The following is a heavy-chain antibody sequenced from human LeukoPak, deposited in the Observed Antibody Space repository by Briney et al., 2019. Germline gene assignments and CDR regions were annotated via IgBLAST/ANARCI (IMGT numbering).Heavy chain of an antibody. Sequence: SETLSLTCTVSGGSISSSSYYWGWIRQPPGKGLEWIGSIYYSGSTYCNPSLKSRVTISVDTSKNQFSLKLSSVTAADTAVYYCARLREIIDYWGQGTLVTVSS. CDR1: GGSISSSSYY. CDR2: IYYSGST. D-gene: IGHD5-24*01. J-gene: IGHJ4*02. V-gene: IGHV4-39*07. CDR3: ARLREIIDY.